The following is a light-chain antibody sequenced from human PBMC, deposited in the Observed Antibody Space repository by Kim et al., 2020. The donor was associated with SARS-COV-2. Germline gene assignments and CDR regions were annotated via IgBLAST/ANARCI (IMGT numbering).Light chain of an antibody. CDR2: QDT. CDR1: KLGDKY. Sequence: PGQTASITCSGGKLGDKYAAWYQQRPGQSPVLVIYQDTKRPSGIPERFSGSNSGNTATLTISGTQAMDEADYYCQAWGSSAHNVVFGGGTKLTVL. J-gene: IGLJ2*01. CDR3: QAWGSSAHNVV. V-gene: IGLV3-1*01.